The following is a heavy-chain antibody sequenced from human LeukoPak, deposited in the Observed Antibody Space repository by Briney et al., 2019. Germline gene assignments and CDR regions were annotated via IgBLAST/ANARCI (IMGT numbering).Heavy chain of an antibody. J-gene: IGHJ4*02. CDR1: GGSISSGSYY. CDR2: IYTSGST. CDR3: ARGGTYYDFWSGYLGFDY. D-gene: IGHD3-3*01. Sequence: SETLSLTCTVSGGSISSGSYYWGWLRQPAGKGGEWIGRIYTSGSTNYNPSLKSRFTISVDTSKNQFSLTLSSVTAADTAVYYCARGGTYYDFWSGYLGFDYWGQGTLVTVSS. V-gene: IGHV4-61*02.